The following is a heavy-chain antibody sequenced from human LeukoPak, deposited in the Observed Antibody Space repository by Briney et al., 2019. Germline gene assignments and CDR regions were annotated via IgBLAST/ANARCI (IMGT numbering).Heavy chain of an antibody. CDR3: ASLNQAWLLDY. V-gene: IGHV4-59*01. Sequence: SETLSLTCTVSGGSISSYYWSWIRQPPGKGLEWIGYIYYSGSTNYNPSLKSRVTISVDTSKNQFSLKLSSVTAADTAVYYCASLNQAWLLDYWGQGTLVTVSS. D-gene: IGHD5-12*01. J-gene: IGHJ4*02. CDR2: IYYSGST. CDR1: GGSISSYY.